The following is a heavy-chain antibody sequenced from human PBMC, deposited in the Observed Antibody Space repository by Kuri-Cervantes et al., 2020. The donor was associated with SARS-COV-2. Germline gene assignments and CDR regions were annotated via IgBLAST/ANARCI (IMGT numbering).Heavy chain of an antibody. V-gene: IGHV3-23*01. CDR3: ARVEYSNYYFDY. Sequence: GESLKISCAASGFTFSSYAMSWVRQAPGKGLEWVSAISGSGGSTYYADSVKGRFTISRDNAKNSLYLQMNSLRAEDTAVYYCARVEYSNYYFDYCGQGTLVTVSS. CDR1: GFTFSSYA. CDR2: ISGSGGST. J-gene: IGHJ4*02. D-gene: IGHD4-11*01.